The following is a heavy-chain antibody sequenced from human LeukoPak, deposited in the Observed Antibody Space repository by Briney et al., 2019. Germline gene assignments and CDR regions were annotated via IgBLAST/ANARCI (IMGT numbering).Heavy chain of an antibody. V-gene: IGHV4-39*07. Sequence: SETLSLTCTVSGGSISSSSHYWGWIRQPPGKGLEWIGEINHSGSTNYNPSLKSRVTISVDTSKNQFSLKLSSVTAADTAVYYCARGVSSSWYRDYYYYMDVWGKGTTVTVSS. CDR3: ARGVSSSWYRDYYYYMDV. J-gene: IGHJ6*03. CDR2: INHSGST. D-gene: IGHD6-13*01. CDR1: GGSISSSSHY.